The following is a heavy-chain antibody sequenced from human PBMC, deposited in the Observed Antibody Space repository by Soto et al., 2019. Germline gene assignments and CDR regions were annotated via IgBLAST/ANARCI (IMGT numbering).Heavy chain of an antibody. V-gene: IGHV2-5*02. CDR2: IYWDDDK. Sequence: QITLKESGPTLVQPTQTLTLTCTFSGLSLSTTGVGVGWIRQPPGKALEWLALIYWDDDKRYSPSLKSRLSITKDTSKNQVVLTMTNMDPVDTATYYCADSGVAGTPLWDWGQGTLVTVSS. J-gene: IGHJ4*02. CDR3: ADSGVAGTPLWD. CDR1: GLSLSTTGVG. D-gene: IGHD6-19*01.